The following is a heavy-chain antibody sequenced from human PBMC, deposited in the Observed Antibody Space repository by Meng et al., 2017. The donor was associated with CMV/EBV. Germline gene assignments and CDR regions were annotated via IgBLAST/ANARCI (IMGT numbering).Heavy chain of an antibody. CDR2: ISSSSSYI. Sequence: GGSLRLSCAASGFTFSSYSMNWVRQAPGKGLEWVSSISSSSSYICYADSVEGRFTISRDNAKNSLYLQMNSLRAEDTAVYYCARDVYYYDSSGYYIDYWGQGTLVTVSS. J-gene: IGHJ4*02. D-gene: IGHD3-22*01. CDR3: ARDVYYYDSSGYYIDY. CDR1: GFTFSSYS. V-gene: IGHV3-21*01.